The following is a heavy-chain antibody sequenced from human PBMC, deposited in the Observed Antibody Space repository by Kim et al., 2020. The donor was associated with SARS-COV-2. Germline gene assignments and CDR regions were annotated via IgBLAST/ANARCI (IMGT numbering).Heavy chain of an antibody. D-gene: IGHD2-21*02. Sequence: RFTISRDNAKNSLYLQMNSLRAEDTAVYYCARDSISPIVVVTAIVTYFDYWGQGTLVTVSS. J-gene: IGHJ4*02. V-gene: IGHV3-11*06. CDR3: ARDSISPIVVVTAIVTYFDY.